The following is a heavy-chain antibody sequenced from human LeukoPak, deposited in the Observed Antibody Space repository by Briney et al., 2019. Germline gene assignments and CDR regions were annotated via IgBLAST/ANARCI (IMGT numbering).Heavy chain of an antibody. Sequence: PSETLSLTCTVSGGSISSYYWSWIRQPPGKGLEWIGYIYYSGSTNYNPSLKSRVTISVDTSKNQFSLKLSSVTAADTAVYYCARLRGSSYGYLFDYWGQGTLVTVSS. CDR2: IYYSGST. CDR1: GGSISSYY. D-gene: IGHD5-18*01. J-gene: IGHJ4*02. V-gene: IGHV4-59*08. CDR3: ARLRGSSYGYLFDY.